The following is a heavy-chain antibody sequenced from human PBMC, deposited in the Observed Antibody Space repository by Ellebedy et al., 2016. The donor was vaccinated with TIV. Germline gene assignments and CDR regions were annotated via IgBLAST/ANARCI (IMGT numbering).Heavy chain of an antibody. D-gene: IGHD4-17*01. Sequence: GESLKISCAASGFTFNTYWMTWVRQAPGKGLEWVANINKDGSQKYYVDSVKGRFIVSRDNAKNSLYLQMNSPRDDDTAVYYCATDGSYGDYLSPRHAFAIWGLGTTVTVSS. CDR3: ATDGSYGDYLSPRHAFAI. J-gene: IGHJ3*02. CDR2: INKDGSQK. CDR1: GFTFNTYW. V-gene: IGHV3-7*01.